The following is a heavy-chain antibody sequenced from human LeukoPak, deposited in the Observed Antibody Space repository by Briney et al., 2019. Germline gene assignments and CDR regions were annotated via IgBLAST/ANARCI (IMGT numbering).Heavy chain of an antibody. Sequence: SETLSLTCTVSGGSISTYYWSWIRQPLGKGLEWIANIYYTGSTNYNPSLKSRVTMSVDTSKNQFSLKLSSVTAADTAVYYCARSSVAAAGTSYYFDYWGQGTLVTVSS. D-gene: IGHD6-13*01. J-gene: IGHJ4*02. CDR3: ARSSVAAAGTSYYFDY. V-gene: IGHV4-59*12. CDR1: GGSISTYY. CDR2: IYYTGST.